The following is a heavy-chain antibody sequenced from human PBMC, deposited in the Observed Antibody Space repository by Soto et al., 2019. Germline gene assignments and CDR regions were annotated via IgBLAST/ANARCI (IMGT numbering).Heavy chain of an antibody. CDR3: TTGEGYFDWLLYGGTFDY. J-gene: IGHJ4*02. CDR2: IKSKTGGGTT. V-gene: IGHV3-15*07. D-gene: IGHD3-9*01. Sequence: GGSLRLSCAASGFTFSNAWMNWVRQAPGKGLEWVGRIKSKTGGGTTDYAAPVKGRFTISRDDSKNTLYLQMNSLKTEDTAVYYCTTGEGYFDWLLYGGTFDYWGQGTLVTVSS. CDR1: GFTFSNAW.